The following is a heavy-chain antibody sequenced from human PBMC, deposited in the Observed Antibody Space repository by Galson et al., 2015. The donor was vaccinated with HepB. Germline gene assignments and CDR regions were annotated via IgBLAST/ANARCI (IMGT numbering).Heavy chain of an antibody. CDR2: ISYDAVNK. V-gene: IGHV3-30-3*01. J-gene: IGHJ1*01. Sequence: SLRLSCAASGLSFSNYAMHWVRQAPGKGLEWVAVISYDAVNKYYADSVRGRFTISRDNSKNTLYLQMNSLRVEDTAVYYCARDGARVDTAMVIAEFFQHWGQGTLVSVSS. CDR1: GLSFSNYA. CDR3: ARDGARVDTAMVIAEFFQH. D-gene: IGHD5-18*01.